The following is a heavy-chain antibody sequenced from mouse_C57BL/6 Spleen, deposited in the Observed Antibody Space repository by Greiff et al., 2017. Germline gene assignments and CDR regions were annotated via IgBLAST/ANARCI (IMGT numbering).Heavy chain of an antibody. V-gene: IGHV1-82*01. Sequence: QVQLQQSGPELVKPGASVKISCKASGYAFSSSWMNWVKQRPGKGLEWIGRIYPGDGDTNYNGKFKGKATLTADKSSSTAYMQLSSLTSEDSAVYFCAREEVYYGNYGNFDYWGQGTTLTVSS. CDR1: GYAFSSSW. CDR3: AREEVYYGNYGNFDY. CDR2: IYPGDGDT. D-gene: IGHD2-1*01. J-gene: IGHJ2*01.